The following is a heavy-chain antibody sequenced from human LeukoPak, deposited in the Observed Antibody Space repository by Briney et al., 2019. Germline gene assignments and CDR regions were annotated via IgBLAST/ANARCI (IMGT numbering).Heavy chain of an antibody. CDR2: IYYSGST. CDR1: GGSISSSSYY. D-gene: IGHD7-27*01. CDR3: AGLNWGSGFYYYMDA. V-gene: IGHV4-39*07. Sequence: SETLSLTCTVSGGSISSSSYYWGWIRQPPGKGLEWIGSIYYSGSTYYNPSLKSRVTISVDTSKNQFSLKLSSVTAADTAVYYCAGLNWGSGFYYYMDAWGKGTTVTVSS. J-gene: IGHJ6*03.